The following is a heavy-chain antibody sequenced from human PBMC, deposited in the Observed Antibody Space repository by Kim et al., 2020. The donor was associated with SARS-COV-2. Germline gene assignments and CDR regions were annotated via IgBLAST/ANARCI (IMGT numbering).Heavy chain of an antibody. Sequence: ASVKVSCKASGYPFISSSIQWVRQAPGQGLEWMGYINAGNGNTHSSQRFQGRVTFTRDTSASTLYMELSSLTSDDTAVYYCGRRGSGHGLSGHGLDYWGQGTLVIVSS. CDR3: GRRGSGHGLSGHGLDY. V-gene: IGHV1-3*01. J-gene: IGHJ4*02. CDR2: INAGNGNT. CDR1: GYPFISSS. D-gene: IGHD5-12*01.